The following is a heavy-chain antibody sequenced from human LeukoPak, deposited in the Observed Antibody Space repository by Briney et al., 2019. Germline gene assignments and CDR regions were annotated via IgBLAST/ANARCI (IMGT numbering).Heavy chain of an antibody. CDR2: INHSGGT. Sequence: SETLSLTCAVYGGSFSGYYWSWIRQPPGKGLGWIGEINHSGGTNYNPSLKSRVSISVDTSKNQFSLKLTSATAADTAVYYCARAPEYGLYYFDYWGQGTLVTVSS. D-gene: IGHD1-14*01. V-gene: IGHV4-34*01. CDR1: GGSFSGYY. CDR3: ARAPEYGLYYFDY. J-gene: IGHJ4*02.